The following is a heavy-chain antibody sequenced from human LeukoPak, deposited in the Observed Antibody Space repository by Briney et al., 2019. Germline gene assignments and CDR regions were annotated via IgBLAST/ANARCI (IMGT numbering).Heavy chain of an antibody. J-gene: IGHJ4*02. CDR2: IYYSGST. Sequence: SETLSLTCTVSGGSISSSSYYWSWIRQPPGKGLEWIGSIYYSGSTYYNPSLKSRVTISVDTSKNQFSLKLSSVTAADTAVYYCARQEDTAMVSVPFDYWGQGTLVTVSS. V-gene: IGHV4-39*01. D-gene: IGHD5-18*01. CDR1: GGSISSSSYY. CDR3: ARQEDTAMVSVPFDY.